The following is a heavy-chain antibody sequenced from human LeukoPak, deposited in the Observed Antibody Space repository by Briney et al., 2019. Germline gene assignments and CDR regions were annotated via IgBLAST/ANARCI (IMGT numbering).Heavy chain of an antibody. CDR3: AKDKISWFGELLSASVYYYGMDV. V-gene: IGHV3-23*01. J-gene: IGHJ6*02. Sequence: GGSLRLSCAASGFTFSSYAMSWVRQAPGKGLEWVSAISGSGGSTYYADSVKGRFTISRDNTKNTLYLQMNSLRAEDTAVYYCAKDKISWFGELLSASVYYYGMDVWGQGTTVTVSS. D-gene: IGHD3-10*01. CDR1: GFTFSSYA. CDR2: ISGSGGST.